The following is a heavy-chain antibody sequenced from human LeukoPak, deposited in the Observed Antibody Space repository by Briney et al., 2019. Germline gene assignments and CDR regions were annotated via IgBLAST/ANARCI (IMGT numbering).Heavy chain of an antibody. J-gene: IGHJ4*02. CDR2: IHYSGTT. Sequence: SETLSLTCTVSGVSISSLTYYWGWIRQPPGKXXXXXASIHYSGTTYYSPSLKSRVAISVDRSNNQFSLRLSSVTAADTAVYFCTGYSSGWSSGGGYWGQGTLVTVSS. D-gene: IGHD6-19*01. CDR3: TGYSSGWSSGGGY. V-gene: IGHV4-39*01. CDR1: GVSISSLTYY.